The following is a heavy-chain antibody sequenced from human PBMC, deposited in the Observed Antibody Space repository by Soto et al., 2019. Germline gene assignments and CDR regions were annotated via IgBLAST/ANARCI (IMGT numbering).Heavy chain of an antibody. Sequence: EVQLLESGGGLVQPGGSLRLSCAASGFTFSNYAVTWVRQAPGKGLEWVSTISGSGGSTYYADSVKGQFTISRDNSKNTLYLQRNSLRAEDTAVYYCAKDQGSSWYEIDYWGQGTLVTVSS. J-gene: IGHJ4*02. CDR1: GFTFSNYA. V-gene: IGHV3-23*01. D-gene: IGHD6-13*01. CDR3: AKDQGSSWYEIDY. CDR2: ISGSGGST.